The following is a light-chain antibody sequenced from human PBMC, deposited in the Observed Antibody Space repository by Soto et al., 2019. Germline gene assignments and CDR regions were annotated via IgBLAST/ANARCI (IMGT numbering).Light chain of an antibody. V-gene: IGKV4-1*01. CDR1: QNILYSTKNKNY. CDR2: WAS. J-gene: IGKJ1*01. CDR3: QQYYSSPQT. Sequence: DSVLTQSPDSLAVSLGERATINCKSSQNILYSTKNKNYLAWYQQRPGQPPKLLIYWASILASGGPDRFSGSGSGTDFTLTISSLQAEDVAVYYCQQYYSSPQTFGQGTKVEIK.